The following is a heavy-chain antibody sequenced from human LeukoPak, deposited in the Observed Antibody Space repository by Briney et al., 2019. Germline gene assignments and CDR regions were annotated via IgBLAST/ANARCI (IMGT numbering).Heavy chain of an antibody. J-gene: IGHJ4*02. V-gene: IGHV3-21*01. CDR1: GFTFSDYS. CDR2: ISGSSNYI. D-gene: IGHD6-19*01. Sequence: GGSLRLSCAVSGFTFSDYSINWVRQAPGKGLEWVSYISGSSNYIYYADSVKGRFTISRDSAKNSVYPQMNSLRAEDTAVYYCAREPSGWYLDYWGQGTLVTVSS. CDR3: AREPSGWYLDY.